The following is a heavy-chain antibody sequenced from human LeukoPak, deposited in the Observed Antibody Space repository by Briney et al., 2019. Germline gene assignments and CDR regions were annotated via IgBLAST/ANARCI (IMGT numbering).Heavy chain of an antibody. CDR3: ARDPRYVVRGRFDY. CDR2: INHSGST. V-gene: IGHV4-34*01. D-gene: IGHD3-10*01. CDR1: GGSFSGYY. Sequence: SETLSLTCAVYGGSFSGYYWSWIRQPPGKGLEWTGEINHSGSTNYNPSLKSRATISVDTSKNQFSLKLSSVTAADTAVYYCARDPRYVVRGRFDYWGQGTLVTVSS. J-gene: IGHJ4*02.